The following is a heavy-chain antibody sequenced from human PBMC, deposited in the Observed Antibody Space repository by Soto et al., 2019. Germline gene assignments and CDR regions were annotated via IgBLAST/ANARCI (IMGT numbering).Heavy chain of an antibody. CDR1: GGTITSDDYH. CDR2: IYYSGT. V-gene: IGHV4-30-4*01. CDR3: ARGLAYCASGRCYAKWGS. Sequence: PSETLSLTCTVSGGTITSDDYHWTWIRQPPGKDLEWIGFIYYSGTYYNPSLRGRVTISVDTSKNEFSLKLSSVTAADTAVYYWARGLAYCASGRCYAKWGSWGQGTLVTVSS. J-gene: IGHJ4*02. D-gene: IGHD2-21*01.